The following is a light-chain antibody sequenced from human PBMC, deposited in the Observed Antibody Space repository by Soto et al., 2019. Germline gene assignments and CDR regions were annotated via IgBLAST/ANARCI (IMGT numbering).Light chain of an antibody. J-gene: IGKJ4*01. CDR1: QSISSW. CDR3: QQYKTYS. CDR2: RAS. Sequence: DIQMTQSPSALSASVGGKITITCRANQSISSWLAWYQQQPGKAPSLFIYRASTLESGVPSRFSGSGSGTEFSLTISGLQPDDFATYYCQQYKTYSFGGGTKVEIK. V-gene: IGKV1-5*03.